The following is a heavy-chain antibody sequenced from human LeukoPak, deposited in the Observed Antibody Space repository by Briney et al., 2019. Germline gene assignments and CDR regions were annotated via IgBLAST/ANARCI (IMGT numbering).Heavy chain of an antibody. CDR3: ARAGYCSSTTCWSWFDP. CDR2: MNPNSGNT. J-gene: IGHJ5*02. D-gene: IGHD2-2*01. V-gene: IGHV1-8*01. CDR1: GYTFTSYD. Sequence: ASVKVSCKASGYTFTSYDINWVRQATGQGLEWMGWMNPNSGNTGYAQKFQGRVTITRDTSISTAYMELSSLRSEDTAVYYCARAGYCSSTTCWSWFDPWGQGTLVTVSS.